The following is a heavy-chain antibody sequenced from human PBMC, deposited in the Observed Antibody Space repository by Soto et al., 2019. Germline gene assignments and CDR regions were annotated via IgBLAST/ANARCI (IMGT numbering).Heavy chain of an antibody. D-gene: IGHD1-7*01. J-gene: IGHJ6*02. CDR2: IIPIFGTA. CDR3: ARDRNTITGTKNYSYYGMDV. V-gene: IGHV1-69*12. Sequence: QVQLVQSGAEVKKPGSSVKVSCKASGGTFSSYAISWVRQAPGQGLEWMGGIIPIFGTANYAQKFQGRVTITADESTSTAYMELSSLRSEDTAVYYCARDRNTITGTKNYSYYGMDVWGQGTTVTVSS. CDR1: GGTFSSYA.